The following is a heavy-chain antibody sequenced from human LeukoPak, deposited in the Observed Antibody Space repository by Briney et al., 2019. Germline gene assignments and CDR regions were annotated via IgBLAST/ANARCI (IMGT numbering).Heavy chain of an antibody. V-gene: IGHV3-7*01. CDR2: IKQDGSEK. CDR3: ARTVWFGVDY. J-gene: IGHJ4*02. D-gene: IGHD3-10*01. CDR1: GFTFGSYW. Sequence: GGSLRLSCAASGFTFGSYWMSWVRQAPGKGLEWVANIKQDGSEKYYVDSVKGRFTISRDNAKNSLYLQMNSLRAEDTAVYYCARTVWFGVDYWGQGTLVTVSS.